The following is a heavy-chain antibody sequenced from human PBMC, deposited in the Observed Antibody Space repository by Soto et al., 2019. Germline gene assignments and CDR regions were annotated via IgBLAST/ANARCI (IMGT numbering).Heavy chain of an antibody. J-gene: IGHJ6*02. CDR1: GFTFSSYE. CDR2: ISSSGSTI. CDR3: ARSDIVVVPAADDYYYGMDV. D-gene: IGHD2-2*01. V-gene: IGHV3-48*03. Sequence: GGSLRLSCAASGFTFSSYEMNWVRQAPGKGLEWVSYISSSGSTIYYADSVKGRFTISRDNAMNSLYLQMNSLRAEDTAVYYCARSDIVVVPAADDYYYGMDVWGQGTSVTVAS.